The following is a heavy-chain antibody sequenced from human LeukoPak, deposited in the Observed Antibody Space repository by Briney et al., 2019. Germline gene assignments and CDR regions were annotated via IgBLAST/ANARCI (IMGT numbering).Heavy chain of an antibody. CDR3: ARLRCYGSGSYPMTGNWFDP. J-gene: IGHJ5*02. CDR2: IYYSGST. V-gene: IGHV4-59*08. CDR1: GGSISSYY. Sequence: SETLSLTCTVSGGSISSYYWSWIRQPPGKGLEWIGYIYYSGSTNYNPSLKSRVTISVGTSKNQFSLKLSSVTAADTAVYYCARLRCYGSGSYPMTGNWFDPWGQGTQVTVSS. D-gene: IGHD3-10*01.